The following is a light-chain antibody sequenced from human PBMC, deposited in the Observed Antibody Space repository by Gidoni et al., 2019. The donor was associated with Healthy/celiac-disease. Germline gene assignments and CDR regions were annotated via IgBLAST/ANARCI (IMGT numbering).Light chain of an antibody. J-gene: IGLJ2*01. CDR1: SSDVGGYNY. CDR3: SSYTSSSTV. V-gene: IGLV2-14*01. Sequence: QSALTQPASVSGSPEQSITISCTGTSSDVGGYNYVSWYQQHPGKAPKLMIYEVSNRPSGVSNRFSGSKSGNTASLTISGLQAEDEADYYCSSYTSSSTVFGGGTKLTV. CDR2: EVS.